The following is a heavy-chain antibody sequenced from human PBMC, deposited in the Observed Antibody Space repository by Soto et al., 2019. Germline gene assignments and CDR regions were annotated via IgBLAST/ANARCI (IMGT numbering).Heavy chain of an antibody. V-gene: IGHV3-48*01. J-gene: IGHJ6*03. CDR2: ISSSSSTI. CDR1: GFTFSSYS. CDR3: AKLVDYYYMDV. Sequence: GGSLRLSCAASGFTFSSYSMNWVRQAPGKGLEWVSYISSSSSTIYYADSVKGRFTISRDNAKNSLYLQMNSLRAEDTAVYYCAKLVDYYYMDVWGKGTTVTVSS. D-gene: IGHD1-7*01.